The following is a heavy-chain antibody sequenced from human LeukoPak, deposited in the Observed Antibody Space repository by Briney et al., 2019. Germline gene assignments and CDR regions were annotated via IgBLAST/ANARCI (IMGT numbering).Heavy chain of an antibody. CDR1: GFTFNAYA. Sequence: AGGSLRLSCAASGFTFNAYAMNWVRQPPGKGLEWVSVISVSGYSTYYADSVKGRFTISRDSSTSTLYLQMNSLRAEDTAIYYCAKNHDSNGYHTDDAFDIWGQGTMVTVSS. J-gene: IGHJ3*02. D-gene: IGHD3-22*01. CDR3: AKNHDSNGYHTDDAFDI. V-gene: IGHV3-23*01. CDR2: ISVSGYST.